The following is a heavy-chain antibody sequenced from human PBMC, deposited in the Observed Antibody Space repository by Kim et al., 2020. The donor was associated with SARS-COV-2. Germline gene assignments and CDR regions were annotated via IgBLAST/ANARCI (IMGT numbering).Heavy chain of an antibody. J-gene: IGHJ3*02. CDR1: VDSVSSNSAA. CDR3: ARLVDFVVVPAATNAFDI. CDR2: TYYRSKWYN. Sequence: SQTLSLTCAISVDSVSSNSAAWNWIRQSPSRGLEWLGRTYYRSKWYNDYAGSVKSRITINPDTSKNQSSLQLNSVTPEDAAVYYCARLVDFVVVPAATNAFDIWGQGTMVTVSS. V-gene: IGHV6-1*01. D-gene: IGHD2-2*03.